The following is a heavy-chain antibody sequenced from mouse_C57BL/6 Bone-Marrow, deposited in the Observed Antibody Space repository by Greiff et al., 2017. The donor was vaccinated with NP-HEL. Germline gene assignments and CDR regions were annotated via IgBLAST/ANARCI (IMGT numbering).Heavy chain of an antibody. V-gene: IGHV1-19*01. CDR3: AAYYGNPRYFDV. CDR2: INPYNGGT. J-gene: IGHJ1*03. D-gene: IGHD2-10*01. Sequence: VHVKQSGPVLVKPGASVKMSCKASGYTFTDYYMNWVKQSHGKSLEWIGVINPYNGGTSYNQKFKGKATLTVDKSSSTAYMELNSLTSEDSAVYYCAAYYGNPRYFDVWGTGTTVTVSS. CDR1: GYTFTDYY.